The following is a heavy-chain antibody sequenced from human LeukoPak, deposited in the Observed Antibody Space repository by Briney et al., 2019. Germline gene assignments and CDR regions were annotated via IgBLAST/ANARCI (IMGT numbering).Heavy chain of an antibody. CDR2: ISGSGGST. Sequence: SGGSLRLSCAASGSTFSSYAMSWVRQAPGKGLEWVSAISGSGGSTYYADSVKGRFTISRDNSKNTLYLQMNSLRTEDTAVYYCAKGHTTLGSDFDYWGQGTLVTVSS. V-gene: IGHV3-23*01. CDR1: GSTFSSYA. D-gene: IGHD1-26*01. CDR3: AKGHTTLGSDFDY. J-gene: IGHJ4*02.